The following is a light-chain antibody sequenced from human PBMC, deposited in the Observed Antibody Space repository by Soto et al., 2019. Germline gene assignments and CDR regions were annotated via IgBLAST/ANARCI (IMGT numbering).Light chain of an antibody. CDR3: KHYNSYSEA. CDR2: KAS. CDR1: QGISSY. Sequence: AIRMTQSPSSLSASTGDRVTITCRASQGISSYLAWYQQKPGKAHKLLIYKASTLKSGVQSRFSGSGSGTEFTLTIRSLQPDDFATYYCKHYNSYSEAFGQGTKVDIK. J-gene: IGKJ1*01. V-gene: IGKV1-8*01.